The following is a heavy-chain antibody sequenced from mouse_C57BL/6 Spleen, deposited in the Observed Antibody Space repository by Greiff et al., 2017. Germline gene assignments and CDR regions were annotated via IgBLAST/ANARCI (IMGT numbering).Heavy chain of an antibody. J-gene: IGHJ4*01. CDR1: GYSFTGYF. CDR3: ASPNYYGSSRDYYAMDY. CDR2: INPYNGDT. V-gene: IGHV1-20*01. Sequence: EVMLVESGPELVKPGDSVKISCKASGYSFTGYFMNWVMQSHGKSLEWIGRINPYNGDTFYNQKFKGKATLTVDKSSSTAHMELRSLTSEDSAVYYCASPNYYGSSRDYYAMDYWGQGTSVTVSS. D-gene: IGHD1-1*01.